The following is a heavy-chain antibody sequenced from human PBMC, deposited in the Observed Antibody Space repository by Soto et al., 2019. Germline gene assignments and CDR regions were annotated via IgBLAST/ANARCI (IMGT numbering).Heavy chain of an antibody. Sequence: QVQLEQSGAEVKKPGSSVKVSFKASGGTFSTSAISWVRQAPGQGLEWMGGFIPIFPTPDYAHKCQGRITITADKSTSTAYMELSGLKSDDTAVYYCARDKDRLQLGGNYYSIWEVWGQGTTVTVSS. CDR1: GGTFSTSA. J-gene: IGHJ6*02. CDR2: FIPIFPTP. D-gene: IGHD5-12*01. V-gene: IGHV1-69*14. CDR3: ARDKDRLQLGGNYYSIWEV.